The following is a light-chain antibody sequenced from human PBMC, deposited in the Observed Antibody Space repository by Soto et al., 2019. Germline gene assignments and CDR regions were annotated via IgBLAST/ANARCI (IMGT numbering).Light chain of an antibody. Sequence: EIVLTQSPDTLSLSPGERATLSCRASQSVTSSYLAWYQQKPGQAPRLLIYGVSSRATGIPDRFSGSGSGTDFTLTLSRLEPEEFAVYYCQQYGSSPPLSFGQGTKLEIK. J-gene: IGKJ2*03. CDR2: GVS. V-gene: IGKV3-20*01. CDR3: QQYGSSPPLS. CDR1: QSVTSSY.